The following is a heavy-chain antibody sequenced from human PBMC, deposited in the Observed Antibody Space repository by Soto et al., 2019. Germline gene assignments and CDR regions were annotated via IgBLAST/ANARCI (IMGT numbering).Heavy chain of an antibody. J-gene: IGHJ6*02. CDR2: MNPNSGNT. CDR3: ARRLTPNVVLTDRYYGMDV. Sequence: ASVKVSCKASGYTFTSYDINWVRQATGQGLEWMGWMNPNSGNTGYAQKFQGRVTMTRNTSISTAYMELSSLRSEDTAVYYCARRLTPNVVLTDRYYGMDVWGQVTTVTVSS. CDR1: GYTFTSYD. V-gene: IGHV1-8*01. D-gene: IGHD2-21*01.